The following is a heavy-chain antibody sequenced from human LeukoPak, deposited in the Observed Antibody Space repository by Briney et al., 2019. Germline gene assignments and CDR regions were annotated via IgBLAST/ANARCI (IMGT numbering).Heavy chain of an antibody. D-gene: IGHD6-13*01. Sequence: SETLSLTCTVSGGSISSSSYYWGWIRQPPGKGLEWIGSIYYSGSTYYNPSLKSRVTISVDTSKNQFFLKLSSVTAADTAVYYCARGDSSSWYPSTYYYGMDVWGQGTTVTVSS. CDR3: ARGDSSSWYPSTYYYGMDV. CDR1: GGSISSSSYY. CDR2: IYYSGST. V-gene: IGHV4-39*07. J-gene: IGHJ6*02.